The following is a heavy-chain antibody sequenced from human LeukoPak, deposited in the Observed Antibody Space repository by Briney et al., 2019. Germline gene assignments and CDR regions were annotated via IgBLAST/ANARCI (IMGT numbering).Heavy chain of an antibody. J-gene: IGHJ4*02. CDR2: FDPEDGET. Sequence: GASVKVSCKVSGYTRTELSMHWVRQAPGKGLEWMGGFDPEDGETIYAQKFQGRVTMTEDTSTDTAYMELSSLRSEDTAVYYCATKPITMVRGVIPDWGQGTLVTVSS. CDR1: GYTRTELS. V-gene: IGHV1-24*01. D-gene: IGHD3-10*01. CDR3: ATKPITMVRGVIPD.